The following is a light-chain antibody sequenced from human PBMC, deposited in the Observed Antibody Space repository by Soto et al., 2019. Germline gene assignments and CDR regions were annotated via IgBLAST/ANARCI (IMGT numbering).Light chain of an antibody. J-gene: IGKJ4*01. CDR1: QRIRNE. CDR2: TTS. V-gene: IGKV1-6*01. Sequence: AIQMTQSPSSLSASVGDRVTITCRASQRIRNELHWYQQKPATAPQLLLYTTSNLQSGVPSRFSGSGSGTAFTLTISRLQPEDFATYYCLQDYNYPLTFGGGTKVDIK. CDR3: LQDYNYPLT.